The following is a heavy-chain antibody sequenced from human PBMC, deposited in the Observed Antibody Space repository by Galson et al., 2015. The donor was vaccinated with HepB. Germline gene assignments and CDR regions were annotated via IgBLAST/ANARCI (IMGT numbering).Heavy chain of an antibody. J-gene: IGHJ4*02. V-gene: IGHV4-59*01. Sequence: LSLTCTVSGGSISSYYWSWIRQPPGKGLEWIGYIYYSGSTNYNPSLKSRVTISVDTSKNQFSLKLSSVTAADTAVYYCARGGGIAAAGGFDYWGQGTLVTVSS. CDR1: GGSISSYY. CDR3: ARGGGIAAAGGFDY. D-gene: IGHD6-13*01. CDR2: IYYSGST.